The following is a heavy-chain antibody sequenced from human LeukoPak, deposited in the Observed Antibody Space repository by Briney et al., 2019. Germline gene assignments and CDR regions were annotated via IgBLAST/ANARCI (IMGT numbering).Heavy chain of an antibody. V-gene: IGHV3-30*04. CDR1: GFTFRSYP. CDR3: ARDPGYSSSWYSCDY. CDR2: ISYDGSNK. D-gene: IGHD6-13*01. J-gene: IGHJ4*02. Sequence: GRSLRLSCAASGFTFRSYPMHCVRQTPGKGLEWVAVISYDGSNKYYADSVKGRFTISRDNSKNTLYLQMNSLRAEDTAVYYCARDPGYSSSWYSCDYWGQGTLVTVSS.